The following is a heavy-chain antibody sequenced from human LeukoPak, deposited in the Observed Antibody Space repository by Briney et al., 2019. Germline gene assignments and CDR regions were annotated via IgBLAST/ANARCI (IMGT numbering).Heavy chain of an antibody. V-gene: IGHV3-23*01. Sequence: GGSLRLSCAASGFTFSSSAMSWVRQAPGKGLEWVSSISGSGGSPYYADSVKGRFTISRDNSKNTLYLQMNSLRAEDTAVYYCAKAPVTSCRGAFCYPFDYWGHGTLVTVSS. D-gene: IGHD2-21*01. J-gene: IGHJ4*01. CDR2: ISGSGGSP. CDR1: GFTFSSSA. CDR3: AKAPVTSCRGAFCYPFDY.